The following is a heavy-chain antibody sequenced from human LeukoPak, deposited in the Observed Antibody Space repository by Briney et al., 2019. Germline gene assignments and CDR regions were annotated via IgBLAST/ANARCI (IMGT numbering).Heavy chain of an antibody. J-gene: IGHJ2*01. D-gene: IGHD6-19*01. Sequence: SETLSLTRTVSGGSISSSSYYWGWIRQPPGKGLEWIGSIYYSGSTYYNPSLKSRVTISVDTSKNQFSLKLSSVTAADTAVYYCARFYSGWYIDWYFDLWGRGTLVTVSS. CDR1: GGSISSSSYY. V-gene: IGHV4-39*01. CDR2: IYYSGST. CDR3: ARFYSGWYIDWYFDL.